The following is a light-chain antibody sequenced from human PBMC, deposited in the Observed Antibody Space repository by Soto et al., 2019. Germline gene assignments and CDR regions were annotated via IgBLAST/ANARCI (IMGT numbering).Light chain of an antibody. V-gene: IGKV3-15*01. J-gene: IGKJ5*01. CDR2: GAS. CDR3: RQCSGWPRFT. CDR1: QSVSSY. Sequence: EIVMTQSPATLSVSPGERGTLSCRASQSVSSYLGWYQHKPGQPPRLLIYGASTRATGIPARFSGSGSGTVFTLTISSLQSEDFAVYFCRQCSGWPRFTFGQGPRLQLK.